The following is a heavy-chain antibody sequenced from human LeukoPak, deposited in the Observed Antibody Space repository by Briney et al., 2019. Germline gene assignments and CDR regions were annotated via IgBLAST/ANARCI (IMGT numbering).Heavy chain of an antibody. D-gene: IGHD3-22*01. J-gene: IGHJ4*02. CDR3: ARDRYDCSGYPHFDY. CDR1: GFTVSSNY. V-gene: IGHV3-53*01. CDR2: IYSGGST. Sequence: GGSLRLSCAASGFTVSSNYMSWVRQAPGKGLEWVSVIYSGGSTYYADSVKCRFTISRDNYMNTLYLKMNSLRAEDTAVYYCARDRYDCSGYPHFDYWGQGTLVTV.